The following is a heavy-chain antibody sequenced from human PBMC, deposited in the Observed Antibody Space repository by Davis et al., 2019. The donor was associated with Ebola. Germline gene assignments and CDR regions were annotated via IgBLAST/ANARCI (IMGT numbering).Heavy chain of an antibody. D-gene: IGHD3-16*01. J-gene: IGHJ4*02. V-gene: IGHV3-53*01. CDR2: IYSGGST. CDR1: GFTVSSNY. CDR3: ASTMRLHLGETYDY. Sequence: GESLKISCAASGFTVSSNYMSWVRQAPGKGLEWVSVIYSGGSTYYADSVKGRFTISRDNSKNTLYLQMNSLRAEDTAVYYCASTMRLHLGETYDYWGQGTLATVSS.